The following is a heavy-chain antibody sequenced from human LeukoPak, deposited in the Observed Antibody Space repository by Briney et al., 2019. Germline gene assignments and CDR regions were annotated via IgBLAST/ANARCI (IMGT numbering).Heavy chain of an antibody. CDR3: ARDSRRVTSYYYYYYGMDV. CDR1: GGSISSYY. D-gene: IGHD3-16*02. CDR2: IYYSGST. Sequence: SETLSLTCTVSGGSISSYYWSWIRQPPGKGLEWIGYIYYSGSTNYNPSLKSRVTISVDTSKNQFSLKLSSVTAADTVVYYCARDSRRVTSYYYYYYGMDVWGQGTTVTVSS. J-gene: IGHJ6*02. V-gene: IGHV4-59*01.